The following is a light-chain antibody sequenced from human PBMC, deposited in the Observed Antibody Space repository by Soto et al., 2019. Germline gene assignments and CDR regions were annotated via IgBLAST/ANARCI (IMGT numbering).Light chain of an antibody. Sequence: EIVLTQSPGALSLSPGERATLSCRASQSVSSNYLAWYQQKPGQAPRLLIYGASSRATGIPDRFSGSGSGTEFTLTISRLEPEDFAVYYCQQYGSSPMTFGQGTKVDI. V-gene: IGKV3-20*01. CDR2: GAS. J-gene: IGKJ1*01. CDR1: QSVSSNY. CDR3: QQYGSSPMT.